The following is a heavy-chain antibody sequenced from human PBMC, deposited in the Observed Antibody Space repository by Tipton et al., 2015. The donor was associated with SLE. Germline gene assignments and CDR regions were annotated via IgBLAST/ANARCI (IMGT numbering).Heavy chain of an antibody. J-gene: IGHJ6*03. CDR3: ARPDNYMDV. V-gene: IGHV4-39*07. D-gene: IGHD3-9*01. CDR1: GGSISSSSYY. Sequence: TLSLTCAVSGGSISSSSYYWGWIRQPPGKGLEWIGSIYYSGSTHYNPSLKSRVTISVDTSKNQFSLKLSSVTAADTAVYYCARPDNYMDVWGKGTTVTVSS. CDR2: IYYSGST.